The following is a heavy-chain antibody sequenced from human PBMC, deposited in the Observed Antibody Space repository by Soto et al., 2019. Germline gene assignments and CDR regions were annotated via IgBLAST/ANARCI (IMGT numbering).Heavy chain of an antibody. V-gene: IGHV3-33*01. Sequence: GGSLRLSCAASGFTFSSYGMHWVRQAPGKGLEWVAVIWYDGSNKYYADSVKGRFTISRDNSKNTLYLQMNSLRAEDTAVYYCARDPPPLAGGMDVWGQGTTVTVSS. J-gene: IGHJ6*02. D-gene: IGHD2-15*01. CDR1: GFTFSSYG. CDR3: ARDPPPLAGGMDV. CDR2: IWYDGSNK.